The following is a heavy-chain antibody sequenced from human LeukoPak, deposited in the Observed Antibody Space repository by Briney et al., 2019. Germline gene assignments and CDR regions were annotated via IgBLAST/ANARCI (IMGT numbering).Heavy chain of an antibody. CDR1: GFTFSSFA. Sequence: PGGSLRLSCAASGFTFSSFAMAWVRQTREKGLQWVSRILAGGATYYADSGMGRVTISRDNSKSTLYLQMNNLTVDDTALYYCAEDLHYGDGRWEFDPWGQGTLVTVPS. J-gene: IGHJ5*02. D-gene: IGHD4-17*01. CDR3: AEDLHYGDGRWEFDP. V-gene: IGHV3-23*01. CDR2: ILAGGAT.